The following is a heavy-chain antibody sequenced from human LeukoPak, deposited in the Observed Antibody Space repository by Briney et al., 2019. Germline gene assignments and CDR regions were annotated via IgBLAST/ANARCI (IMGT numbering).Heavy chain of an antibody. CDR1: GFTFTCYA. CDR2: ISASGDST. J-gene: IGHJ5*02. D-gene: IGHD2-2*01. CDR3: AKALGYCSSTSCGPFDP. Sequence: AGGSLRLSXAASGFTFTCYAMTWVRQAPGKGLDWVSTISASGDSTYYADSVKGRFAISRDNSKNTLYLQMNSLRAEETAVYYCAKALGYCSSTSCGPFDPWGQGTLVTVSS. V-gene: IGHV3-23*01.